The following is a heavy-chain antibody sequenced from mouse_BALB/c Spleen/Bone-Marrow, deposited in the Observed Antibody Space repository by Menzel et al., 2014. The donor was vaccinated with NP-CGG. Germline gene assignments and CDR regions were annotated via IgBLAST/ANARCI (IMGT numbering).Heavy chain of an antibody. CDR2: INSNGGST. Sequence: VQLQQSGGGLVQPGGSLKLSCAASGSTFSSYGMSWVRQTPDKRLELVASINSNGGSTYYPDSVKGRFTISRDNAKNTLSLQMSSLKSEDTAMYYCARGNYGNYVDYFDYWGQGTTLTVSS. J-gene: IGHJ2*01. CDR1: GSTFSSYG. V-gene: IGHV5-6-3*01. CDR3: ARGNYGNYVDYFDY. D-gene: IGHD2-1*01.